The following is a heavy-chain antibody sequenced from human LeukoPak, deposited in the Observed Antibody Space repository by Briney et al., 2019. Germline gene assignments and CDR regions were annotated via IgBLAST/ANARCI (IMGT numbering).Heavy chain of an antibody. CDR3: AKDRRYFDWLDQAFDY. J-gene: IGHJ4*02. CDR1: GFTFSSYA. CDR2: ISGSGGST. Sequence: SGGFLRLSCAASGFTFSSYAMSWVRQAPGKGLEWVSAISGSGGSTYYADSVKGRFTISRDNSKNTLYLQMNSLRAEDTAVYYCAKDRRYFDWLDQAFDYWGQGTLVTVSS. D-gene: IGHD3-9*01. V-gene: IGHV3-23*01.